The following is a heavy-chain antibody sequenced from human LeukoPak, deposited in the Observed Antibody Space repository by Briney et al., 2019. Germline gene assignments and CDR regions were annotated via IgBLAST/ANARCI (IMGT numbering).Heavy chain of an antibody. CDR3: ARARHLYSGSYRDFDY. Sequence: GGSLRLSCAASGFTFSDYYMSWIRQAPGKGLEWVSYISSSGSTIYYADSVKGRFTISRDNAKNSLYLQMNSLRAEDTAVYYCARARHLYSGSYRDFDYWGQGTLVTVSS. J-gene: IGHJ4*02. CDR1: GFTFSDYY. V-gene: IGHV3-11*04. CDR2: ISSSGSTI. D-gene: IGHD1-26*01.